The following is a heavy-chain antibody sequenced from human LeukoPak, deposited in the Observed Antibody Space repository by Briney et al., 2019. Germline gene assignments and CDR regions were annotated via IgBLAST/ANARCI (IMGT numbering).Heavy chain of an antibody. CDR1: GYTFTNYY. CDR2: INPSGGST. J-gene: IGHJ6*03. V-gene: IGHV1-46*01. Sequence: ASVTVSFMSSGYTFTNYYMHWVRQAPGQGLEWMGIINPSGGSTSYAQKCQGTFTMTGDTSTITVYMELSSLSSENTAVYYCTRGGYTAMATGGFYYYYYMDVWGKGTTVTVSS. CDR3: TRGGYTAMATGGFYYYYYMDV. D-gene: IGHD5-18*01.